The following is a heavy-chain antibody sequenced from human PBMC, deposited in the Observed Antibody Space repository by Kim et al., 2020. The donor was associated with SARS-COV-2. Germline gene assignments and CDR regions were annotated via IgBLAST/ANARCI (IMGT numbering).Heavy chain of an antibody. D-gene: IGHD3-16*01. V-gene: IGHV1-46*03. CDR2: GST. J-gene: IGHJ5*02. Sequence: GSTTQEKKSQDRATMTTDTSTSTVYMELKSLRSQDTAVYYCARRLTTFFDPWGQGTLVTVSS. CDR3: ARRLTTFFDP.